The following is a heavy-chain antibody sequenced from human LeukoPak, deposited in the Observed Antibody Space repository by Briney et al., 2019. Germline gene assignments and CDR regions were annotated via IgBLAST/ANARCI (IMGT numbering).Heavy chain of an antibody. Sequence: GGSLRLSCAASGFTFSDYYMSWIRQAPGKGLEWVSYISSSGSTIYYADSVKGRFTISRDNAKSSLYLQMNSLRAEDTAVYYCARVVAAAGTGRWFDPWGQGTLVTVSS. CDR2: ISSSGSTI. V-gene: IGHV3-11*01. D-gene: IGHD6-13*01. J-gene: IGHJ5*02. CDR1: GFTFSDYY. CDR3: ARVVAAAGTGRWFDP.